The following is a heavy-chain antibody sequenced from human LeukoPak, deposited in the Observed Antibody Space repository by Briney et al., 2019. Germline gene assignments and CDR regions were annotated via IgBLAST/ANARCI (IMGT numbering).Heavy chain of an antibody. J-gene: IGHJ5*01. CDR3: ARLVGASWFDS. V-gene: IGHV6-1*01. D-gene: IGHD1-26*01. Sequence: SQTLSLTCAISGDIVSTNSATWTWLRQSPSRGLEWLGRTYYRSKWYNDYAVSMKSRITINPDTSKNQFSLQLNSMTPEDTAVYYCARLVGASWFDSWGQGTLVTVSS. CDR2: TYYRSKWYN. CDR1: GDIVSTNSAT.